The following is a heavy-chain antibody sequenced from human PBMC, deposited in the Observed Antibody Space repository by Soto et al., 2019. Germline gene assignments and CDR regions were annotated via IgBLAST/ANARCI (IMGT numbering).Heavy chain of an antibody. CDR3: ARGRGYDAPFDY. D-gene: IGHD5-12*01. CDR2: MNPNSGDT. V-gene: IGHV1-8*01. CDR1: GYTFTTYD. Sequence: QVQLVQSGAEVQKPGASVKVSCKASGYTFTTYDINWVRQATGQGLEWMGWMNPNSGDTGYAQKFQGRVTMSRNTSISTAYMELSSLRSEDTAVYYCARGRGYDAPFDYWGQGTLVTVST. J-gene: IGHJ4*02.